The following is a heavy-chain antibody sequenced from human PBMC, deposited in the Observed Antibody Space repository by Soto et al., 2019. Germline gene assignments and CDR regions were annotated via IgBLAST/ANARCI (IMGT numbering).Heavy chain of an antibody. CDR1: GGSFSGYY. D-gene: IGHD2-15*01. V-gene: IGHV4-34*01. Sequence: PSETLSLTCAVYGGSFSGYYWSWIRQPPGKGLEWIGEINHSGSTNFNPSLKSRVTISMDTSKNQFSLKLSSVTAAHTAVYYCARLTGYCSGGSCYSGSHFDYWGQGTLVTVSS. J-gene: IGHJ4*02. CDR2: INHSGST. CDR3: ARLTGYCSGGSCYSGSHFDY.